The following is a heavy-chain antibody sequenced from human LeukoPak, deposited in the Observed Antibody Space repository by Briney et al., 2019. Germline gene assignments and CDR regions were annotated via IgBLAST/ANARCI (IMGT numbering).Heavy chain of an antibody. CDR2: ISGSGGST. CDR1: GFTFRSYA. CDR3: AKDEGREYSYGWDY. D-gene: IGHD5-18*01. V-gene: IGHV3-23*01. Sequence: GGSLRLSCAASGFTFRSYAMTWVRQAPGKGLEWVSAISGSGGSTYCADSVKGRFTISRDNSKNTLYLQMNSLRAEDTAVYYCAKDEGREYSYGWDYWGQGTLVTVSS. J-gene: IGHJ4*02.